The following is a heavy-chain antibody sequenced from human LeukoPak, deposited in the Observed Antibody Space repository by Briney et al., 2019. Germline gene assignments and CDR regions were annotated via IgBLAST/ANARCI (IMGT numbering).Heavy chain of an antibody. J-gene: IGHJ4*02. V-gene: IGHV3-48*04. CDR2: ISTSGSTI. Sequence: GGSLRLSCAASGFTFSSYGMSWVRQAPGKGLEGVSYISTSGSTIYYADSVKGRFTISRDNAKNSLYLQMNSLRAEDTAVYYCARDPDWLRFEGNYFDYWGQGTLVTVSS. CDR1: GFTFSSYG. D-gene: IGHD5-12*01. CDR3: ARDPDWLRFEGNYFDY.